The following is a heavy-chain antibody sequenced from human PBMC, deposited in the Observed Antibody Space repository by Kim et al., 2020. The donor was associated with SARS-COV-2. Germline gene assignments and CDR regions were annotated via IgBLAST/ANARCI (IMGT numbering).Heavy chain of an antibody. J-gene: IGHJ5*02. D-gene: IGHD3-10*01. CDR3: ARAGDYYGSGSRNWFDP. Sequence: ASVKVSCKASGYTFTSYYMHWVRQAPGQGLEWMGIINPSGGSTSYAQKFQGRVTMTRDTSTSTVYMELSSLRSEDTAVYYCARAGDYYGSGSRNWFDPWGQGTLVTVSS. V-gene: IGHV1-46*01. CDR1: GYTFTSYY. CDR2: INPSGGST.